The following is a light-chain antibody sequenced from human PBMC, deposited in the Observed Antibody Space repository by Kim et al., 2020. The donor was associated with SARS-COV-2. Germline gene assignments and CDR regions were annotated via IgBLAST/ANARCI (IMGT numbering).Light chain of an antibody. V-gene: IGLV7-43*01. Sequence: PGGTVTLTCASSAGAVTSAYYPNWFQQKPGQAPRSLIYNTENRHSWTPARFSGSLLGGRATLTLSGVQPEDEADYYCLLFIGGVPLFGGGTQLTVL. J-gene: IGLJ2*01. CDR3: LLFIGGVPL. CDR2: NTE. CDR1: AGAVTSAYY.